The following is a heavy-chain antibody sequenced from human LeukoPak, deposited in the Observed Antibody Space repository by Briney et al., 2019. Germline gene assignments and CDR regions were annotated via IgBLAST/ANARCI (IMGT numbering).Heavy chain of an antibody. Sequence: GASVKVSCKASGYTFTSYDINWVRQATGQGLEWMGWMNPNSGNTGYAQKFQGRVTMTRDTSTSTVYMELSSLRSEDTAVYYCARSQLGRTDWYFDLWGRGTLVTVSS. D-gene: IGHD7-27*01. CDR1: GYTFTSYD. J-gene: IGHJ2*01. V-gene: IGHV1-8*01. CDR3: ARSQLGRTDWYFDL. CDR2: MNPNSGNT.